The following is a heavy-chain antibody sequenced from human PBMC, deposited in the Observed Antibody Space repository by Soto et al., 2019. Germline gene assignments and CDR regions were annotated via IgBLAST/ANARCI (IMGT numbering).Heavy chain of an antibody. V-gene: IGHV1-2*02. J-gene: IGHJ5*02. CDR3: AKQLVRTGSDWFDP. D-gene: IGHD6-13*01. CDR1: GYTFTGYY. Sequence: ASVKVSCKASGYTFTGYYMHWVRQAPGQGLEWMGWINPNSGDTNYAQKFQGRVTITADESTSTAYMELSSLRSEDTAVYYCAKQLVRTGSDWFDPWGQGTLVTVSS. CDR2: INPNSGDT.